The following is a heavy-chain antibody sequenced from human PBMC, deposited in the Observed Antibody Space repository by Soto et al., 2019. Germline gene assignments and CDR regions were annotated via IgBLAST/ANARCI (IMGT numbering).Heavy chain of an antibody. Sequence: SETLSLTCAVYGGFLSSGGYSWSWIRQPPGKGLEWIGYIYHSGSTYYNPSLKSRVTISVDRSKNQFSLKLSSVTAADTAVYYCARGKHPNYGMDVWGQGTTVTVSS. CDR1: GGFLSSGGYS. J-gene: IGHJ6*02. V-gene: IGHV4-30-2*01. CDR2: IYHSGST. CDR3: ARGKHPNYGMDV.